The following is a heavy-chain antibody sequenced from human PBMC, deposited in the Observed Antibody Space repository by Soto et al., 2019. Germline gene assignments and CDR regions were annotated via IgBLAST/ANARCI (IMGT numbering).Heavy chain of an antibody. CDR1: GGSISSSNW. J-gene: IGHJ5*02. Sequence: QVQLQESGPGLVKPSGTLSLTCAVSGGSISSSNWWSWVRQPPGKGLEWIGEIYHSGSTNYNPSLKSRVTISVDKSKNQFSLKLSSVTAADTTVYYCARGGVAAAAMGTLWFDPWGQGTLVTVSS. CDR3: ARGGVAAAAMGTLWFDP. CDR2: IYHSGST. V-gene: IGHV4-4*02. D-gene: IGHD6-13*01.